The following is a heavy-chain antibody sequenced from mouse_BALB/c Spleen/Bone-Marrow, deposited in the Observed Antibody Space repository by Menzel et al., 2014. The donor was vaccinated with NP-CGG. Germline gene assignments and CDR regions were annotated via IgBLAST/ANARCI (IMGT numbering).Heavy chain of an antibody. D-gene: IGHD2-1*01. Sequence: VQLQQSGAELARPGASVKMSCKASGYTFTSYTMHWVKQRPGQGLEWIGYINPSSGYTNYNQKLKDKATLTAGKSSSTAYMQLSSLTSEDSAVYYCARESYGNWFAYWGKGLWSLSLQ. V-gene: IGHV1-4*01. J-gene: IGHJ3*01. CDR1: GYTFTSYT. CDR3: ARESYGNWFAY. CDR2: INPSSGYT.